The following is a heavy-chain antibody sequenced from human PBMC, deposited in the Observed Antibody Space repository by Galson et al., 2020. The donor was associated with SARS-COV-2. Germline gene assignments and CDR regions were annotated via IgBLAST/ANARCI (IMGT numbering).Heavy chain of an antibody. J-gene: IGHJ6*02. CDR2: ISSGSDYI. V-gene: IGHV3-21*01. D-gene: IGHD3-10*02. CDR1: GFTYSSYT. CDR3: ARDESWAMFAMDV. Sequence: GGSLTLSCAVSGFTYSSYTMNCVRQAPGKGLEWVSSISSGSDYIYNADSVKGRFTISRDNAKNSLYLQMNSLRVEDTAVYYCARDESWAMFAMDVWGQGTTVTVSS.